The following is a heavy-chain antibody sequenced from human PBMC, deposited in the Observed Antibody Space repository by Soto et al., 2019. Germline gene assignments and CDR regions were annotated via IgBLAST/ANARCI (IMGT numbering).Heavy chain of an antibody. CDR1: GGSISSSSYY. CDR3: ARPHVGAKSMDV. CDR2: IYYSGST. Sequence: SETLSLTCTVSGGSISSSSYYWGWIRQPPGKGLEWIGSIYYSGSTYYNPSLKSRVTISVDTSKNQFSLKLSSVTAADTAVYYCARPHVGAKSMDVWGQGTTVTVSS. J-gene: IGHJ6*02. V-gene: IGHV4-39*01. D-gene: IGHD1-26*01.